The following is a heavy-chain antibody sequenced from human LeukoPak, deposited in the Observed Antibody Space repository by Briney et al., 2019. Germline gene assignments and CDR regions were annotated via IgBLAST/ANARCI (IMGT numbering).Heavy chain of an antibody. Sequence: LRLSCAASGFTFDDYAMHWVRQAPGKGLEWVSGISWNSGSIGYADSVKGRFTISRDNAKNSLYLQMNSLRAEDTALYYCAKGSGWRLYRYYFDYWGQGTLVAVSS. J-gene: IGHJ4*02. CDR1: GFTFDDYA. CDR3: AKGSGWRLYRYYFDY. D-gene: IGHD6-19*01. CDR2: ISWNSGSI. V-gene: IGHV3-9*01.